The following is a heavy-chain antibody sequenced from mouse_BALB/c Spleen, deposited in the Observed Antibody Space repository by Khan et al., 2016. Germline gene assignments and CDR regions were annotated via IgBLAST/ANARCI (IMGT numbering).Heavy chain of an antibody. V-gene: IGHV14-1*02. D-gene: IGHD2-3*01. J-gene: IGHJ3*01. Sequence: VQLQQSGAELVRPGALVKLSCKASGFNIKDYYMHWVKQRPEQGLEWIGWIDPENGNTIYDPKFQGKASITADTSSNTAYLQLSSLTSEDTAVYYCAVDGSWFAYWGQGTLVTVSA. CDR3: AVDGSWFAY. CDR1: GFNIKDYY. CDR2: IDPENGNT.